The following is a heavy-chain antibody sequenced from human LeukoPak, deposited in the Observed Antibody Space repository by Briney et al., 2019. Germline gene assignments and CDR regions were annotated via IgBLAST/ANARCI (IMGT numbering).Heavy chain of an antibody. Sequence: ASVKVSCKASGYTFTSYYMHWVRQAPGQGLEWMGIINPSGGSTSYAQKFQGRVTMTRDMSTSTVYMELSSLRSEDTAVYYCARDMESRYCTNGVCFSYYYMDVWGKGTTVTVSS. D-gene: IGHD2-8*01. CDR3: ARDMESRYCTNGVCFSYYYMDV. CDR2: INPSGGST. J-gene: IGHJ6*03. CDR1: GYTFTSYY. V-gene: IGHV1-46*01.